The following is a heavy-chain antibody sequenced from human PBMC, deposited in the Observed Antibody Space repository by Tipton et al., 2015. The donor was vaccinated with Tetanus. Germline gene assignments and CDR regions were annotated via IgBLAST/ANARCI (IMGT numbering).Heavy chain of an antibody. CDR3: ARAGGGSWGNFDY. Sequence: TLSLTCTISGGSISSYYWSWIRQPAGKGLEWIGRIYSSGSTHYNPSLKSRVTMSLDTSKTQFSLKLSSVTAADTAVYYCARAGGGSWGNFDYWGQGTLVTVSS. J-gene: IGHJ4*02. D-gene: IGHD6-13*01. CDR1: GGSISSYY. CDR2: IYSSGST. V-gene: IGHV4-4*07.